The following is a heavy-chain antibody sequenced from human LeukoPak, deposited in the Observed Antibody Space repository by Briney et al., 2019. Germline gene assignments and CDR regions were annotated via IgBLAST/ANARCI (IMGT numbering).Heavy chain of an antibody. CDR2: ISNSGTAI. Sequence: GGSLRLSCAASGFTFSSYEMNWVRQAPGKGLEWVSYISNSGTAIYYADSVKGRFTISRDNAKNSLYLQMNSLRAEDTALYYCARDYDYGDYPGYWGQGTLVTVSS. V-gene: IGHV3-48*03. J-gene: IGHJ4*02. CDR3: ARDYDYGDYPGY. D-gene: IGHD4-17*01. CDR1: GFTFSSYE.